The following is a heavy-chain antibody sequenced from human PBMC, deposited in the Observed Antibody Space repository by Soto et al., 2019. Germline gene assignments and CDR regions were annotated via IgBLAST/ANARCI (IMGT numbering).Heavy chain of an antibody. V-gene: IGHV4-59*01. CDR3: AGPYGNAWYTY. CDR2: THYSGTT. J-gene: IGHJ4*01. D-gene: IGHD6-13*01. CDR1: IGSISTYY. Sequence: SETLSLTCTVSIGSISTYYWSWIRQPPGKGLEWIGYTHYSGTTHYNPSLKSRVTTSVDTSKNQFSLRLSSVTAADTAIYYCAGPYGNAWYTYWGQGTLVTVSS.